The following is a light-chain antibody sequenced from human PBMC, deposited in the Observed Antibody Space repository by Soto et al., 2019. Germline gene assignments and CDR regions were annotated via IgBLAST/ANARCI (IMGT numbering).Light chain of an antibody. CDR2: ATF. J-gene: IGKJ5*01. Sequence: DIQMTQSPSSLSASGGDRVPVSCRASQAIRYDLGWYQQKPGTAPKRLIYATFTLQSGVPSRFSGSGSGTEFTLTINSLQPEDFATYYCLQYSSNPRTFGQGTRLE. CDR3: LQYSSNPRT. V-gene: IGKV1-17*01. CDR1: QAIRYD.